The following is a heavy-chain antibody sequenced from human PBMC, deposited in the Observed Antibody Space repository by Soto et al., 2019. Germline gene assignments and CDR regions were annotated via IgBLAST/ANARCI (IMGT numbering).Heavy chain of an antibody. Sequence: QVQLQESGPGLVKPSETLSLTCTVSGGSVSSGSYYWSWIRQPPGKGLEWIGYIYYSGSTNYNPSLKSRVTISVDTSKNQFSLKLSSVTAADTAVYYCARTGGSLGDAFDIWGQGTMVTVSS. CDR3: ARTGGSLGDAFDI. CDR1: GGSVSSGSYY. V-gene: IGHV4-61*01. CDR2: IYYSGST. J-gene: IGHJ3*02. D-gene: IGHD1-26*01.